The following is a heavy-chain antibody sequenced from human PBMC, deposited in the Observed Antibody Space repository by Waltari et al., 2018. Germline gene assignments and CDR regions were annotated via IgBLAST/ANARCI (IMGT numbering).Heavy chain of an antibody. Sequence: VQLVETGGGLIQPGGSLRLSCAASGLKVSTSFLSWVRQAPGKGLEWVSYIYSGGSAYYIDSVKGRFTISRDNSKNTLYLQMNRLTADDTAVYYCARFYGSGSYFESWGQGALVTVSS. CDR1: GLKVSTSF. V-gene: IGHV3-53*02. CDR3: ARFYGSGSYFES. J-gene: IGHJ4*02. D-gene: IGHD3-10*01. CDR2: IYSGGSA.